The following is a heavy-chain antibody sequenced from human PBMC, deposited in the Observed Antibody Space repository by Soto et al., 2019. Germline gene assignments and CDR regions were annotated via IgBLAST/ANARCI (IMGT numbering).Heavy chain of an antibody. J-gene: IGHJ6*02. V-gene: IGHV5-51*01. Sequence: PWESLKISCKGVGYTFTRYWIGWVRQMPGKGLEWVGFIYPGDLDTRYSPSFQGQVTISADRSISTAYLQWSSLKASDTATYYCVREDLRGGNYYYGMDVWGHGTSVTVS. CDR2: IYPGDLDT. D-gene: IGHD4-17*01. CDR3: VREDLRGGNYYYGMDV. CDR1: GYTFTRYW.